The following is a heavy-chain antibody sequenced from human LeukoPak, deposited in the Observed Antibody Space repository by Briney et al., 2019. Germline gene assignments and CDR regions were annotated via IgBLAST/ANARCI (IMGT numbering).Heavy chain of an antibody. J-gene: IGHJ3*02. V-gene: IGHV1-2*04. CDR3: GRNRLGKAFDI. D-gene: IGHD7-27*01. CDR2: INPNSGGT. CDR1: GYTFTDYY. Sequence: ASVKVSCKASGYTFTDYYLHWVRQAPGQGLEWMGWINPNSGGTNYAQKFQGWVTMTRDTSISTAYMELNRLTFDDTAVYYCGRNRLGKAFDIWGQGTMVTISS.